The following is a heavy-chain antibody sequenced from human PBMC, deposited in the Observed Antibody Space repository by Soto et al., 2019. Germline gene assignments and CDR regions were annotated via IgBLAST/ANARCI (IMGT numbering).Heavy chain of an antibody. CDR2: IFPGDSET. CDR1: GYSFSNYW. Sequence: PGESLKISCKGAGYSFSNYWIVWLRQVPGKGLEWLGFIFPGDSETTYNPSFEDQVTMSADKSTDTAYLQWTSLKASDTAIYYCARHETYCNTRRCSQASDFSGPGTLVTVFS. J-gene: IGHJ4*01. V-gene: IGHV5-51*01. D-gene: IGHD2-15*01. CDR3: ARHETYCNTRRCSQASDF.